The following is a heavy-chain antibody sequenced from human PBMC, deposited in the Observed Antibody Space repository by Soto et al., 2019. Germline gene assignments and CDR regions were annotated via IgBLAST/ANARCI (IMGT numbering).Heavy chain of an antibody. V-gene: IGHV1-8*01. Sequence: QVQMVQSGAEVKKPGASVKVSCKASGYSFTSYDVNWVRQAPGQGLEWVGWMTPNSDDTGYAQKFQGRVTLTRDTSISTAHMELSGLTSEDTSMYYCARGLAVTRDAFDVWGQGTMVTVSS. CDR1: GYSFTSYD. J-gene: IGHJ3*01. D-gene: IGHD2-15*01. CDR2: MTPNSDDT. CDR3: ARGLAVTRDAFDV.